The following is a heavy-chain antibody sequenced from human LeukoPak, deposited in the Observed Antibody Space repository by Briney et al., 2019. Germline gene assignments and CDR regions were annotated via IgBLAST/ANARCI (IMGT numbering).Heavy chain of an antibody. CDR3: ARATGYYDFWSGYYYYYYMDV. CDR1: GYTFTSYD. CDR2: MNPNSGNT. J-gene: IGHJ6*03. V-gene: IGHV1-8*03. Sequence: GASVKVSCKASGYTFTSYDINWVRQATGQGLEWMGWMNPNSGNTGYAQKFQGRVTITRNTSISTAYMELSSLRSEDTAVYYCARATGYYDFWSGYYYYYYMDVWGKGTTVTVSS. D-gene: IGHD3-3*01.